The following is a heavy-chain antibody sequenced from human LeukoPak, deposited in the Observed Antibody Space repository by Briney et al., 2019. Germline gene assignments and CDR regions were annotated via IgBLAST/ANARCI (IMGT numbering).Heavy chain of an antibody. D-gene: IGHD3-22*01. CDR3: ASSLLYYYDSSGYYRYYFDY. CDR1: GFTFSSYG. CDR2: ISYDGSNK. J-gene: IGHJ4*02. Sequence: GRSLRLSCAASGFTFSSYGMHWVRQAPGKGLEWVAVISYDGSNKYYADSVKGRFTISRDNSKNTLYLQMNSLRAEDTAVYYCASSLLYYYDSSGYYRYYFDYWGQGTLVTVSS. V-gene: IGHV3-30*12.